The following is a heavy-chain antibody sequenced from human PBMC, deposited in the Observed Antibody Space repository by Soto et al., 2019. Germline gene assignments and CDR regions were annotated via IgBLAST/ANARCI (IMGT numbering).Heavy chain of an antibody. Sequence: QVQLVQSGAEVKKPGSSVKVSCKASGGTFSSYAISWVRQAPGQGLEWMGGIIPIFGTTNYAQKFQGRVTMTSDESTTIAYMKLSSLGSEDTAVYYCARGGATLVRDVLRTGYYGMDVWGQGTTVTVSS. J-gene: IGHJ6*02. V-gene: IGHV1-69*01. CDR2: IIPIFGTT. D-gene: IGHD3-10*01. CDR3: ARGGATLVRDVLRTGYYGMDV. CDR1: GGTFSSYA.